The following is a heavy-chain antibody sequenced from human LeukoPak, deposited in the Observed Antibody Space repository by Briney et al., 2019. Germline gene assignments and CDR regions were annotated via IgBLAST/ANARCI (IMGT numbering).Heavy chain of an antibody. V-gene: IGHV3-7*04. Sequence: GGSVRLSCAASGFTSSNYWMSWVRQGPGKGLKWVANIKQDGSEKYYVDSVKGRFTISRDNAKNSLSLQMNSLRAEDTAVYYCARFGAAALGFDIWGQGTMVTVSS. CDR2: IKQDGSEK. CDR3: ARFGAAALGFDI. CDR1: GFTSSNYW. J-gene: IGHJ3*02. D-gene: IGHD6-13*01.